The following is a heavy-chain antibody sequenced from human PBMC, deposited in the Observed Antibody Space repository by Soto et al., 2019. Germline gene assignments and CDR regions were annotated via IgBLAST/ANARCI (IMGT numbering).Heavy chain of an antibody. Sequence: PGASLRLSCASAGFTFSIYAMHCVRQAAGKGLEWVAVISYDGSNKYYADSVKGRFTISRDNSKNTLYLQMNSLRAEDTAVYYCARGALEAIVGATNYYYYGMDVWGQGT. CDR1: GFTFSIYA. D-gene: IGHD1-26*01. V-gene: IGHV3-30-3*01. J-gene: IGHJ6*02. CDR2: ISYDGSNK. CDR3: ARGALEAIVGATNYYYYGMDV.